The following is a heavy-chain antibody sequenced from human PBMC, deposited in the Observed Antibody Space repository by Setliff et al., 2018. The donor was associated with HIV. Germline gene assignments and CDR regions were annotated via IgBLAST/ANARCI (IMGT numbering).Heavy chain of an antibody. CDR2: VYTGGST. Sequence: SETLSLTCTVSGGSISSGSHYWTWIRQPAGKGLEWIGHVYTGGSTNYNPSLKSRVTISVDTSKNQFSLKLTSVTAADTAVYYCARTLRAAAMGYFDYWGQETLVTVSS. CDR3: ARTLRAAAMGYFDY. V-gene: IGHV4-61*09. J-gene: IGHJ4*02. D-gene: IGHD5-18*01. CDR1: GGSISSGSHY.